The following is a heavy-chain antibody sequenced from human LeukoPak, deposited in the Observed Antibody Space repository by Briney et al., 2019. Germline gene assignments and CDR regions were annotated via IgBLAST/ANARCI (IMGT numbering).Heavy chain of an antibody. CDR3: AKDQRFITIFGVVTVPSDY. Sequence: GGSLRLSCAASGFTFSTYAMNWVRQAPGKGLGWVSSISGSGGSTYYADSVKGRFTISRDNSKNTLYLQMNSLRAEDTAVYYCAKDQRFITIFGVVTVPSDYWGQGTLVTVSS. D-gene: IGHD3-3*01. CDR1: GFTFSTYA. CDR2: ISGSGGST. J-gene: IGHJ4*02. V-gene: IGHV3-23*01.